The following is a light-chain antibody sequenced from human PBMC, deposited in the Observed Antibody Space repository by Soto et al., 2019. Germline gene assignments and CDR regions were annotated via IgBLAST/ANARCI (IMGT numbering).Light chain of an antibody. CDR2: DAS. V-gene: IGKV3-11*01. CDR1: QSISSY. Sequence: EIVLTQSPATLSLSPGERATLSCRASQSISSYLAWYQQKPGQAPRLLIYDASNMATGIPATFSGGGTGTGFTLAISSLEPEDFAVYYGQQRGNWPPTFGGGTKVEIK. J-gene: IGKJ4*01. CDR3: QQRGNWPPT.